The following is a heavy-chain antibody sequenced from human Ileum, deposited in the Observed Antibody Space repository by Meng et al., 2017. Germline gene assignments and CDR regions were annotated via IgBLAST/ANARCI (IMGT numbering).Heavy chain of an antibody. Sequence: QRQLRVAGLGLVYPTLTLSCTFSGCYVYSHTYYWSWVRQTPEKGLEWIGYVLDNGLTYYNPSLKTRVTMSLDTSKNQFYLNLASVTAADTAVYYCARAVWGKEVHDWGQGTLVTVSS. CDR2: VLDNGLT. CDR1: GCYVYSHTYY. J-gene: IGHJ4*02. V-gene: IGHV4-61*01. D-gene: IGHD3-16*01. CDR3: ARAVWGKEVHD.